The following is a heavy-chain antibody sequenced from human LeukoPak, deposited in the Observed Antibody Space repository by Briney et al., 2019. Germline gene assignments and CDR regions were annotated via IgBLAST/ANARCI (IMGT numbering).Heavy chain of an antibody. CDR3: ASSYGDYEKE. D-gene: IGHD4-17*01. Sequence: ASVKVSCKAFGYTFTKEAISWVRQAPGQGLEWMGWINPNSGGTNYAQKFQGRVTMTRDTSISTAYMELSRLRSDDTAVYYCASSYGDYEKEWGQGTLVTVSS. CDR1: GYTFTKEA. V-gene: IGHV1-2*02. CDR2: INPNSGGT. J-gene: IGHJ4*02.